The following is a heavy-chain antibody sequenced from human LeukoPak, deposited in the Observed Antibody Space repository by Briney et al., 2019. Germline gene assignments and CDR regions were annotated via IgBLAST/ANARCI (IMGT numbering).Heavy chain of an antibody. CDR1: GFTFSTYS. CDR2: ISSNSRYI. V-gene: IGHV3-21*06. J-gene: IGHJ4*02. Sequence: GGSLRLSCAASGFTFSTYSMNWVRQAPGKGLEWFSSISSNSRYIYYADSMRGRFTISRDNAKNSLYLQMNSLKPEDTAVYYCARVAEAAAFDSWGQGTLVTVSS. D-gene: IGHD6-13*01. CDR3: ARVAEAAAFDS.